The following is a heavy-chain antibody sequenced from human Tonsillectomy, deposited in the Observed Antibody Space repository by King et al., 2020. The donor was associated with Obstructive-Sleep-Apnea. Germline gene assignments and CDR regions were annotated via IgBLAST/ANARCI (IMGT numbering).Heavy chain of an antibody. D-gene: IGHD3-22*01. J-gene: IGHJ4*01. Sequence: VQLVESGGGLVQPGRSLRLSCAASGFTFDDYAMNWVRQVPGKGLEWVAGITWNSGRIDYADYVKGRFTISRDNAKNSLYLQMPSLRAEDTALYYCVKDISPNYYDSSGYFDYWGQGTLVTVSS. CDR1: GFTFDDYA. CDR3: VKDISPNYYDSSGYFDY. CDR2: ITWNSGRI. V-gene: IGHV3-9*01.